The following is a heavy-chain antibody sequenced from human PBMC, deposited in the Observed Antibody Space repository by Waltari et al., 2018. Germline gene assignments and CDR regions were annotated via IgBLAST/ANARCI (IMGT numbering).Heavy chain of an antibody. Sequence: EVQLLESGGGLVQPGGPLRLSCAASGFTFSSYAMSWVRQAPGKGLEWVSVIYSGGSTYYADSVKGRFTISRDNSKNTLYLQMNSLRAEDTAVYYCARAHDYSNYAFDYWGQGTLVTVSS. CDR1: GFTFSSYA. CDR2: IYSGGST. V-gene: IGHV3-23*03. D-gene: IGHD4-4*01. CDR3: ARAHDYSNYAFDY. J-gene: IGHJ4*02.